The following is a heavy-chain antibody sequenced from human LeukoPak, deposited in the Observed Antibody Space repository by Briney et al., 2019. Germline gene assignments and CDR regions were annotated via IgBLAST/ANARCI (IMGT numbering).Heavy chain of an antibody. CDR3: ARDVVPAALGNWFDP. CDR2: TIPIFGTA. Sequence: ASVKVSCKASGGTFSSYAISWVRQAPGQGLEWMGGTIPIFGTANYAQKFQGRVTITADESTSTAYMELSSLRSEDTAVYYCARDVVPAALGNWFDPWGQGTLVTVSS. V-gene: IGHV1-69*13. J-gene: IGHJ5*02. D-gene: IGHD2-2*01. CDR1: GGTFSSYA.